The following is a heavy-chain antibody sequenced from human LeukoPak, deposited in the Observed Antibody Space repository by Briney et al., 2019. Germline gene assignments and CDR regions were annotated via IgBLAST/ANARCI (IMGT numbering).Heavy chain of an antibody. J-gene: IGHJ4*02. Sequence: SETLSLTCTVSGGSISSSSYYWGWIRQPPGKGLEWIGSIYYSGSTYYNPSLKSRVTISVDTSKNQFSLKLSSVTAADTAVYYCARVYYDILTGYYYLDYWGQGTLVTVSS. V-gene: IGHV4-39*07. CDR2: IYYSGST. D-gene: IGHD3-9*01. CDR1: GGSISSSSYY. CDR3: ARVYYDILTGYYYLDY.